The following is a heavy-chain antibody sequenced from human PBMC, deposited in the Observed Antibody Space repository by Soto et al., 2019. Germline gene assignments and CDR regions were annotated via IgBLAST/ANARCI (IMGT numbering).Heavy chain of an antibody. CDR3: VKVAYDSSGYYEPYNWFDP. CDR2: ISSNGGST. V-gene: IGHV3-64D*06. J-gene: IGHJ5*02. D-gene: IGHD3-22*01. CDR1: GFTFSSYA. Sequence: GGSLRLSCSASGFTFSSYAMHWVRQAPGKGLEYVSAISSNGGSTYYADSVKGRFTISRDNSKNTLYLQMSSLRAEDTAVYYCVKVAYDSSGYYEPYNWFDPWGQGTLVTVSS.